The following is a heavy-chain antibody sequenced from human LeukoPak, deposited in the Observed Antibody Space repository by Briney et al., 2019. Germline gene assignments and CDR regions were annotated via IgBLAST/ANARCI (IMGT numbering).Heavy chain of an antibody. CDR2: ISAYNGNT. D-gene: IGHD3-10*01. V-gene: IGHV1-18*01. J-gene: IGHJ4*02. CDR3: ARDYTYYYGSGSYLDY. CDR1: GYSFTSNV. Sequence: ASVKVSCKASGYSFTSNVISWVRQAPGQGLEWMGWISAYNGNTNYAQKLQGRVTMTTDTSTSTAYMELRSLRSDDTAVYYCARDYTYYYGSGSYLDYWGQGTLVTVSS.